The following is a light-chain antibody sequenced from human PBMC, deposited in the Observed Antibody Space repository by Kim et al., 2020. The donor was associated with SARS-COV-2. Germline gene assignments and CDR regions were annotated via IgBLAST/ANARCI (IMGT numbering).Light chain of an antibody. V-gene: IGLV1-40*01. J-gene: IGLJ3*02. CDR3: QSYDISLSGRL. CDR2: GNS. CDR1: RSNLGAGFD. Sequence: QRVTSSCTGSRSNLGAGFDVHWYQQVPGTAPKLLIFGNSNRPSGVPDRISGSKSATSASLAITGLQAEDEADYYCQSYDISLSGRLFGGGTQLTVL.